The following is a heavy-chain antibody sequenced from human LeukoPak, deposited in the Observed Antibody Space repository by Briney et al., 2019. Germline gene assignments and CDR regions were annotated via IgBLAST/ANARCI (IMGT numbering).Heavy chain of an antibody. J-gene: IGHJ6*03. V-gene: IGHV3-11*01. Sequence: GGFLRLSCAASGFTFSDYYMSWIRQAPGKGLEWVSYISSSGSTIYYADSVKGRFTISRDNAKNSLYLQMNSLRAEDTAVYYCARDQRGYDFWRNYYYYMDVWGKGTTVTVSS. CDR1: GFTFSDYY. CDR3: ARDQRGYDFWRNYYYYMDV. CDR2: ISSSGSTI. D-gene: IGHD3-3*01.